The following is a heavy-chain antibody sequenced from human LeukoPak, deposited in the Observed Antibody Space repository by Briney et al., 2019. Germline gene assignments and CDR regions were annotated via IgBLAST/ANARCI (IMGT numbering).Heavy chain of an antibody. V-gene: IGHV1-2*02. Sequence: ASVKVSCKASGYTFTGYYMHWVRQAPGQGLEWMGWINPNSGGTNYAQKFQGRVTMTRDTSISTAYMELSRLRSDDTAVYYCARAGVEWELLLDYWGQGTLVTVSS. D-gene: IGHD1-26*01. J-gene: IGHJ4*02. CDR1: GYTFTGYY. CDR2: INPNSGGT. CDR3: ARAGVEWELLLDY.